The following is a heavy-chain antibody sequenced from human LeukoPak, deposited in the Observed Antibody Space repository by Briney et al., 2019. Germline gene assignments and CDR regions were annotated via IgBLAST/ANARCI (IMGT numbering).Heavy chain of an antibody. CDR3: ARFGYVAAVDV. CDR2: INPAGSET. Sequence: GGSLRLSCAASGFFFSAYWMTWVRQAPGTGLEWVANINPAGSETYYVDPVKGRFSISRDNAKNLVYLQMNSLRAEDTAVYHCARFGYVAAVDVWGQGTPVTVSS. J-gene: IGHJ4*02. CDR1: GFFFSAYW. V-gene: IGHV3-7*01. D-gene: IGHD2-15*01.